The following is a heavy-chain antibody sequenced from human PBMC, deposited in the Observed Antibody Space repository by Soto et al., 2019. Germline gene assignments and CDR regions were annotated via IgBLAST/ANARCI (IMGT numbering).Heavy chain of an antibody. CDR2: IFYSGST. CDR1: GGSISSYY. Sequence: QVQLQESGPGLVKPSETLSLTCTVSGGSISSYYWSWIRQPPGKGLEWIGYIFYSGSTNYNPPRKRRLTTSVDSSKNRFSLKLSPASDADKAVYYYARQRPYAMDVWCQGTTVTLSS. J-gene: IGHJ6*02. V-gene: IGHV4-59*08. CDR3: ARQRPYAMDV.